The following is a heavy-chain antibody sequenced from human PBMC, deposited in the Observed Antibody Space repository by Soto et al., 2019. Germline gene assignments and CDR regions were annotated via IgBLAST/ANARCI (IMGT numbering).Heavy chain of an antibody. CDR2: ISSSSSYI. D-gene: IGHD6-19*01. CDR3: ARDQSSGWYYFDY. Sequence: GGSLRLSCAASGFTFSSYSMNWVRQAPGKGLEWVSSISSSSSYIYYADSVKGRFTISRDNAKNSLYLQMNSLRAEDTAVYYCARDQSSGWYYFDYWGQGTLVTVSS. V-gene: IGHV3-21*01. CDR1: GFTFSSYS. J-gene: IGHJ4*02.